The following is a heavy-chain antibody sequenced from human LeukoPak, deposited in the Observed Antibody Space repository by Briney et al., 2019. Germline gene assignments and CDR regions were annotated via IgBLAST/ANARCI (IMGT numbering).Heavy chain of an antibody. Sequence: PSETLSLTCTVSGGSISSCYWSWIRQPAGKGLEWIGRIYTSGSTNYNPSLKSRVTMSVDTSKNQFSLKLSSVTAADAAVYYCARTYYYDSSGYYYFDYWGQGTLVTVSS. CDR3: ARTYYYDSSGYYYFDY. J-gene: IGHJ4*02. V-gene: IGHV4-4*07. CDR1: GGSISSCY. D-gene: IGHD3-22*01. CDR2: IYTSGST.